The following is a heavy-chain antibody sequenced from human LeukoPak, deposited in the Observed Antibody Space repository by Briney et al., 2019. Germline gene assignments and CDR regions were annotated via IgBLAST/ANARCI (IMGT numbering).Heavy chain of an antibody. D-gene: IGHD3-10*01. Sequence: GGSLRLFCAASGFTFSSYWMTWVRQAPGKGLEWVANINQDGSEKYYMDSVKGRFTISRDNAKNSLYVQMNSLRAEDTAVYYRARGLTMVRGVLRWFDPWGQGTLVTVSS. V-gene: IGHV3-7*03. CDR3: ARGLTMVRGVLRWFDP. J-gene: IGHJ5*02. CDR2: INQDGSEK. CDR1: GFTFSSYW.